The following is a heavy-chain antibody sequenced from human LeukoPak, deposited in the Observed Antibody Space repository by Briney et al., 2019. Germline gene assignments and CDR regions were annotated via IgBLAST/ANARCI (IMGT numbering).Heavy chain of an antibody. Sequence: GASVKVSCKASGGTFSSYAISWVRQAPGQGLEWMGGIIPIFGTANYAQKFQGRVTITADESTSTAYMELSSLRSEDTAVYYCARDRKQLEKYYYYYYMDVWGKGTTVTVSS. V-gene: IGHV1-69*13. CDR2: IIPIFGTA. CDR3: ARDRKQLEKYYYYYYMDV. CDR1: GGTFSSYA. D-gene: IGHD6-6*01. J-gene: IGHJ6*03.